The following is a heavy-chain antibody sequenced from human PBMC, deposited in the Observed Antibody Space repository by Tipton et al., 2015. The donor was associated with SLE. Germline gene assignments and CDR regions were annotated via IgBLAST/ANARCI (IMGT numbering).Heavy chain of an antibody. CDR1: GYSISSGYY. V-gene: IGHV4-38-2*02. Sequence: TLSLTCTVSGYSISSGYYWGWIRQPPGKGLEWIGGIYHSGSTYYNPSLKSRVTISVDTSKNQFSLKLSSVTAADTAVYYCARDMEXXXXWXXYW. CDR3: ARDMEXXXXWXXY. J-gene: IGHJ4*01. CDR2: IYHSGST. D-gene: IGHD3-3*01.